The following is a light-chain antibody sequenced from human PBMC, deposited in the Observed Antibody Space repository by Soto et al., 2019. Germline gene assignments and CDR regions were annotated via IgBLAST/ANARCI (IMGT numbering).Light chain of an antibody. J-gene: IGLJ3*02. V-gene: IGLV7-43*01. Sequence: QAVVTQEPSLTVSPGGTVTLTCASSTGAVTSDFYAHWFQQKPGQTPRTMIFSTSIKYSWTPARFSASLLGGKAALTLSNVQPEDEAEYYCLLYYGGRQMFGGGTKLTVL. CDR1: TGAVTSDFY. CDR2: STS. CDR3: LLYYGGRQM.